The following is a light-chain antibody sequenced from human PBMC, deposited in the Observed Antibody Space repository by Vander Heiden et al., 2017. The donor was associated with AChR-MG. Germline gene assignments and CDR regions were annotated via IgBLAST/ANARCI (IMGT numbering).Light chain of an antibody. CDR1: QSMSSNY. CDR2: SAS. J-gene: IGKJ4*01. V-gene: IGKV3-20*01. CDR3: QQYGDSRVT. Sequence: EIVLTQSPGTLSLSPGEGATLFCRASQSMSSNYLAWYQQKPGQAPRLLIYSASSRATGIPDRFSGSGSGTDFTLTISRLEPEDLAVYYCQQYGDSRVTFGGGTTVEIK.